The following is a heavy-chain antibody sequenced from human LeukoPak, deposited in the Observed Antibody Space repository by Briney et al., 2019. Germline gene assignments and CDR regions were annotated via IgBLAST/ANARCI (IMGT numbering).Heavy chain of an antibody. V-gene: IGHV3-30-3*01. J-gene: IGHJ4*02. CDR3: AKDSYSKGDY. D-gene: IGHD5-18*01. CDR2: ISYDGSNK. CDR1: GFTFSSYA. Sequence: GGSLRLSCAASGFTFSSYAMRWVRQAPGKGLEWVAVISYDGSNKYYADSVKGRFTISRDNSKNSLYLQMNSLRAEDTGVYYCAKDSYSKGDYWGQGVLVTVSS.